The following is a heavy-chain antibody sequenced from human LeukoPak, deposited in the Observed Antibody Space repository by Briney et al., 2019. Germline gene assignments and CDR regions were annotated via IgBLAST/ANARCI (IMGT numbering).Heavy chain of an antibody. CDR3: ARDLFIATSGEGPGY. D-gene: IGHD6-13*01. J-gene: IGHJ4*02. V-gene: IGHV1-46*01. CDR2: INPSGGST. Sequence: ASVKVSCKASGYTFTSYYIHWVRQAPGQGLEWMGIINPSGGSTTYAQKFQDRDTMTGDTSTSTVYMELSSLRSEDTAVYYCARDLFIATSGEGPGYWGQGTLVTVSS. CDR1: GYTFTSYY.